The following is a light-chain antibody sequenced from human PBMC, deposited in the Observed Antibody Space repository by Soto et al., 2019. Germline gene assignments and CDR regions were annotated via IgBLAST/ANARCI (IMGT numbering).Light chain of an antibody. V-gene: IGKV3-11*01. CDR1: QSVSTF. CDR2: DAS. J-gene: IGKJ1*01. CDR3: QQGTDWPPGT. Sequence: EIFLTQSPATLSLSPWERATLSWRASQSVSTFLAWYQHKPGQAPRLLIYDASNRATGIPDRFRGSGSGTDFTLTISSLEPEDFALYYCQQGTDWPPGTFGQGTKVDIK.